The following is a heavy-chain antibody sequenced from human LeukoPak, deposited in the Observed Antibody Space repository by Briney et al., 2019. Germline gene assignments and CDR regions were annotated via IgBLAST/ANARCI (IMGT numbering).Heavy chain of an antibody. CDR3: ATAGVSWWDFDY. J-gene: IGHJ4*02. V-gene: IGHV1-24*01. D-gene: IGHD6-13*01. Sequence: ASVKVSCKVSGYTLTELSMHWVRQAPGKGLEWMGGFDPEDGETIYAQKFQGRVTMTEDTSTDTAYMELSSLRSEDTAVYYCATAGVSWWDFDYWGQGTLATVSS. CDR2: FDPEDGET. CDR1: GYTLTELS.